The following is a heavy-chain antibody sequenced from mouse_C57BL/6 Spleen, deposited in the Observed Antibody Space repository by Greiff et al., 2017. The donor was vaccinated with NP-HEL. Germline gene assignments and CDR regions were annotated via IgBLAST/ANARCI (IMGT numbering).Heavy chain of an antibody. CDR1: GFTFNTYA. Sequence: EVQRVESGGGLVQPKGSLKLSCAASGFTFNTYAMHWVRQAPGKGLEWVARIRSKSSNYATYYADSVKDRFTISRDDSQSMLYLQMNNLKTEDTAMYYCVREGPYYSKGDWAWFAYWGQGTLVTVSA. V-gene: IGHV10-3*01. CDR2: IRSKSSNYAT. CDR3: VREGPYYSKGDWAWFAY. D-gene: IGHD2-5*01. J-gene: IGHJ3*01.